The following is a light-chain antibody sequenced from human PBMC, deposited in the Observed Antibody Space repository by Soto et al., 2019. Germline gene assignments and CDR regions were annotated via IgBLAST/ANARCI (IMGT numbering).Light chain of an antibody. CDR2: AAS. V-gene: IGKV1-39*01. CDR1: QSISSY. CDR3: QQYYSYPIT. J-gene: IGKJ5*01. Sequence: DIQVYPAPSSLVASVGGRGPLPLRASQSISSYLNWYQQKPGKAPKLLIYAASTLQSGVPSRFSGSGSGTDFTLTISSLQPEDFATYYCQQYYSYPITFGQGTRLEI.